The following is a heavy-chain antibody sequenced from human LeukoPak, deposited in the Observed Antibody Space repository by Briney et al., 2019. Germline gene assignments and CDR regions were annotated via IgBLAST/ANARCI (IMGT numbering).Heavy chain of an antibody. CDR3: GGGPSYRF. CDR1: GGTFSSYA. D-gene: IGHD3-16*02. J-gene: IGHJ4*02. Sequence: SVKVSCKASGGTFSSYAISWVRQAPGQGLEWMGGIIPIFGTANYARKFQGRVTITADKSTSTAYMELSSLRSEDTAVYYRGGGPSYRFWGQGTLVTVSS. CDR2: IIPIFGTA. V-gene: IGHV1-69*06.